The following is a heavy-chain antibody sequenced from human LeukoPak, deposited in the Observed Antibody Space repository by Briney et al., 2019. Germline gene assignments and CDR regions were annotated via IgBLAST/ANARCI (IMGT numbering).Heavy chain of an antibody. V-gene: IGHV3-23*01. CDR3: AKVGGDWSGYYYYGLDV. Sequence: GGSLRLSCAASRFTFSSYAMSWVRQAPGKGLEWVSVISGIGTSTYYADSVRGRFTISRDNSKNTLYLQMNSLRAEDTAIYYCAKVGGDWSGYYYYGLDVWGQGTTVTVSS. D-gene: IGHD1-26*01. CDR2: ISGIGTST. CDR1: RFTFSSYA. J-gene: IGHJ6*02.